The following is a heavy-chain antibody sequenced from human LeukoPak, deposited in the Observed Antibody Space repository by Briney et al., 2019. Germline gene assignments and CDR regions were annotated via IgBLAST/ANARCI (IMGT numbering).Heavy chain of an antibody. V-gene: IGHV4-59*01. Sequence: PSETLSLTCTVSGDSINSSSWSWIRQPPGNELHWLGYIYYSGSTNSNPSLKSLLTITVATPKSPLSLKLTSVTAADTAVYYCARGYSGDFDYWGQGTLVTVSS. J-gene: IGHJ4*02. D-gene: IGHD2-15*01. CDR3: ARGYSGDFDY. CDR1: GDSINSSS. CDR2: IYYSGST.